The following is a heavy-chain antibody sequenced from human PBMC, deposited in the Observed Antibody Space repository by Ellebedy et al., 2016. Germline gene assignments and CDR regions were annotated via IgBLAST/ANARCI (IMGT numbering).Heavy chain of an antibody. J-gene: IGHJ6*03. Sequence: ASVKVSCXASGNTFSDYYIHWVRQAPGQGPEWMGWVHPNSGGRTYAQKFQGRVTLTSDKSIGTVYMELTNLRSDDTAVYYRARDRQDIPVIPNTLSYSMDVWGRGTTVTVSS. V-gene: IGHV1-2*02. CDR3: ARDRQDIPVIPNTLSYSMDV. CDR1: GNTFSDYY. D-gene: IGHD2-15*01. CDR2: VHPNSGGR.